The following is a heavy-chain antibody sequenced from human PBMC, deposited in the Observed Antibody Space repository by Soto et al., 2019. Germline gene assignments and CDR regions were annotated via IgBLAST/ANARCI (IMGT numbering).Heavy chain of an antibody. CDR1: GYTFTSYY. J-gene: IGHJ4*02. V-gene: IGHV1-46*01. D-gene: IGHD2-15*01. Sequence: QVQLVQSGAEVKKPGASVKVSCKASGYTFTSYYMHWVRQAPGQGLEWRGIINPSGGSTNYAQKFQGRVTMTRDTSTSTVYMELSSLRSEDTAVYYCARLEGYCSGGSCRESRPRDYWGQGTLVTVSS. CDR3: ARLEGYCSGGSCRESRPRDY. CDR2: INPSGGST.